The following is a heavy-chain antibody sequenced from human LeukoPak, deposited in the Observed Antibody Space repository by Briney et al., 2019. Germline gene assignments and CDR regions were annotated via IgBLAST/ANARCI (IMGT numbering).Heavy chain of an antibody. J-gene: IGHJ4*02. CDR1: GYSISSGFY. CDR2: VYHGGSS. Sequence: SETLSLTCTVSGYSISSGFYWGWIRQPPGKGLEWIGNVYHGGSSYYNPSLKSRVTISVDTSKNQFSLKLRSVTAADTAVYYCARHVNSNGSPSDYWGQGTLVTVSS. CDR3: ARHVNSNGSPSDY. V-gene: IGHV4-38-2*02. D-gene: IGHD1-26*01.